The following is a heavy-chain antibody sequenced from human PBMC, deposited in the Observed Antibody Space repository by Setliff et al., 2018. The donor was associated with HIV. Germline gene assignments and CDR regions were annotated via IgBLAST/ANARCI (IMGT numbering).Heavy chain of an antibody. J-gene: IGHJ3*01. CDR2: THTSGST. CDR1: AGSMNENH. Sequence: SETLSLTCTVAAGSMNENHWSWIRQSPGRGLEWIAYTHTSGSTYFNTSFVSRVTISIDSSENQFSLNLRSLTAADTAVYFCARTGYAFDLWGPGTMVTVSS. CDR3: ARTGYAFDL. V-gene: IGHV4-4*08.